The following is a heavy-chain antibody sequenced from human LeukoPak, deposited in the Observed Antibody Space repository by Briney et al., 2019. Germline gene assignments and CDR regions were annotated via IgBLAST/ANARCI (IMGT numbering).Heavy chain of an antibody. J-gene: IGHJ6*03. CDR2: IRYDGSNK. V-gene: IGHV3-30*02. CDR1: GFTFSSYG. D-gene: IGHD3-10*01. CDR3: AKVGALARGYYYYYMDV. Sequence: QAGGSLRLSCAASGFTFSSYGMHWVRQAPGKGLEWVAFIRYDGSNKYYSDSVKGRFTISRDNSKNTLYLQMNSLRAEDTAVYYCAKVGALARGYYYYYMDVWGKGTTVTVSS.